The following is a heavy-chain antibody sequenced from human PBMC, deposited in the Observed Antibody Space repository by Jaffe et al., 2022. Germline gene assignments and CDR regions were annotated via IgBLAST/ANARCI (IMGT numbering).Heavy chain of an antibody. V-gene: IGHV3-9*01. CDR1: GFTFDDYA. J-gene: IGHJ5*02. CDR3: AKDQGRGNDDYGDYFRGSFVGWFDP. D-gene: IGHD4-17*01. CDR2: ISWNSGSI. Sequence: EVQLVESGGGLVQPGRSLRLSCAASGFTFDDYAMHWVRQAPGKGLEWVSGISWNSGSIGYADSVKGRFTISRDNAKNSLYLQMNSLRAEDTALYYCAKDQGRGNDDYGDYFRGSFVGWFDPWGQGTLVTVSS.